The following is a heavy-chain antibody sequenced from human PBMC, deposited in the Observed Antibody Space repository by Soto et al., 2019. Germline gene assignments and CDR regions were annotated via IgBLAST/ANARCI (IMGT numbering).Heavy chain of an antibody. V-gene: IGHV1-3*05. Sequence: QVQLVQSGAEEKKPGASVKVSCKASGYTFTNYAMHWVRQAPGQRREWMGWINAGNGNTKYSQKFQGRVTITRDTSASKAYMELRSLRSEDTAVYYCARVFPLWVDPWGQGNLVTVSS. CDR1: GYTFTNYA. CDR2: INAGNGNT. D-gene: IGHD3-16*02. J-gene: IGHJ5*02. CDR3: ARVFPLWVDP.